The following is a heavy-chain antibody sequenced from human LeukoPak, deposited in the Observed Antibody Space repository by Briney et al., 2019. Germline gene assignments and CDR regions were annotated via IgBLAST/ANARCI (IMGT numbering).Heavy chain of an antibody. CDR2: IKQDGGQI. CDR3: ARLGARQMLEY. D-gene: IGHD4-17*01. Sequence: GGCLRLSCAASEFTFSSCWMSWVRQAPWKGLEWVANIKQDGGQIYYLESVKGRFTVSRDNAKNSLYLQMNSLRAEDTAVYYCARLGARQMLEYWGQGTLVTVSS. CDR1: EFTFSSCW. V-gene: IGHV3-7*01. J-gene: IGHJ4*02.